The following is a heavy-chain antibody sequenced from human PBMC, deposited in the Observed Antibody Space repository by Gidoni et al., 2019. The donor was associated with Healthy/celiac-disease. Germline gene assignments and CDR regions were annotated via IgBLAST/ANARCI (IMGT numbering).Heavy chain of an antibody. V-gene: IGHV4-39*01. J-gene: IGHJ6*02. CDR1: DCSLSTLSYY. Sequence: QLPLQGSGPGLVTTSETPSPPRTLSDCSLSTLSYYWGWLRQPPGKGLEWSGSTYYSGSTYYNPSPKSRVTISVDTSKNQFSLKLSSVTAADTAVYYCARYDFWSGYYYYGMDVWGQGTTVTVSS. CDR2: TYYSGST. CDR3: ARYDFWSGYYYYGMDV. D-gene: IGHD3-3*01.